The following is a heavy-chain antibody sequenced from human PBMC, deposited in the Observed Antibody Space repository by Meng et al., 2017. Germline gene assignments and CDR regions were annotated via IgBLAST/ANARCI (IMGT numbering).Heavy chain of an antibody. Sequence: SETLSLTGTVSGGSISSYYWSGIRQPAGKGREWTGRIYTSGSTIYNPSLKSRVTMSVDTSKNQFSLQLRSVTAADTAVYYCARGGPGIVGARWSYFDYWGQGTLVTVSS. CDR3: ARGGPGIVGARWSYFDY. J-gene: IGHJ4*02. V-gene: IGHV4-4*07. CDR1: GGSISSYY. D-gene: IGHD1-26*01. CDR2: IYTSGST.